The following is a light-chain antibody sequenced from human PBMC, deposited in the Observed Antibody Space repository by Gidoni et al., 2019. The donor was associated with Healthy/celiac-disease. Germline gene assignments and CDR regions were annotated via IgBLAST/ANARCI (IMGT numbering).Light chain of an antibody. V-gene: IGKV3-20*01. CDR1: QSVSSSY. CDR2: GAS. Sequence: IVWPQSPGTLPLSPGERATLSCRARQSVSSSYLAWYQQKPGQAPRLLIYGASGRATGIPDRFSGCGSGTDFPLTISRLEPEDFAVYYCQQYGSSPQTFGQGTKVEIK. J-gene: IGKJ1*01. CDR3: QQYGSSPQT.